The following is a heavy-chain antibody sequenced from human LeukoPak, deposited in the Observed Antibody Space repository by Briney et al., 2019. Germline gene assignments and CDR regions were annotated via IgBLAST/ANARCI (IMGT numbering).Heavy chain of an antibody. V-gene: IGHV3-7*03. CDR3: TKKTGEY. CDR2: IKQDGSER. CDR1: GFTFSNYW. Sequence: GGSLRLSCAASGFTFSNYWMTWVRQAPGKGLEWVANIKQDGSERHYVDSVKGRFTISSDNAKNSLYLQMNSLRVEDTAVYYCTKKTGEYWGQGTLVTVSA. J-gene: IGHJ4*02.